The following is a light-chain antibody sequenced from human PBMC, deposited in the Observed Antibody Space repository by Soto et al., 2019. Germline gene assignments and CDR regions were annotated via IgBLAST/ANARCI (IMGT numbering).Light chain of an antibody. CDR2: ENN. CDR3: AGWDGSLKGFV. J-gene: IGLJ1*01. CDR1: ASNIGRDP. Sequence: ALTQPPSASGAPGQRVTISCSGSASNIGRDPVNWYQQVPGTAPKLLIYENNHRPSGVPDRFSGSKSGTSASLVISGLQSEDEAEYFCAGWDGSLKGFVVGTGTKV. V-gene: IGLV1-44*01.